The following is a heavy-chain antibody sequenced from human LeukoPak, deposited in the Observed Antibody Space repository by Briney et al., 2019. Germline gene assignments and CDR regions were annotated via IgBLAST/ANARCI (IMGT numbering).Heavy chain of an antibody. CDR2: ISWNSGSI. CDR3: ANTHGDY. Sequence: GRSLRLSCAAAGFTFDDYAMDWVRQAPGKGLEWVSGISWNSGSIGYADSVKGRFTISRDNAKNSLYLQMNSLRAEDTALYYCANTHGDYWGQGTLVTVSS. V-gene: IGHV3-9*01. CDR1: GFTFDDYA. J-gene: IGHJ4*02.